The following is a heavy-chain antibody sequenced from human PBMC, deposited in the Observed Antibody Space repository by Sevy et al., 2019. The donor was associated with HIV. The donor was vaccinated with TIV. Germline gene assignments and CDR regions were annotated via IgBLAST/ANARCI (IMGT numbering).Heavy chain of an antibody. CDR2: ISGSGGST. D-gene: IGHD5-18*01. J-gene: IGHJ4*02. CDR1: GFTFSSYA. CDR3: AKAQQLWSYFDY. V-gene: IGHV3-23*01. Sequence: GGSLRLSCAASGFTFSSYAMSWVRQAPGKGLEWVSAISGSGGSTYYADSVKGLLTISRDNSKNTLYVQMNSLRAEDTAVYYCAKAQQLWSYFDYWGQGTLVTVSS.